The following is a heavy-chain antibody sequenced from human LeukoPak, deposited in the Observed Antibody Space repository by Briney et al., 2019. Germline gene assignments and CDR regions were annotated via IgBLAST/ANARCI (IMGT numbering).Heavy chain of an antibody. D-gene: IGHD3-3*01. CDR2: IRYDGSNK. V-gene: IGHV3-30*02. CDR3: AKDLRQYYDFWSGYPKGYFDY. J-gene: IGHJ4*02. CDR1: GFTFSSYG. Sequence: GGSLRLSCAASGFTFSSYGMHWVRQAPGKGLEWVAFIRYDGSNKYYADSVKGRFTISRDNSKNTLYLQMNSLRAEDTAVYYCAKDLRQYYDFWSGYPKGYFDYWGQGTLVTVSS.